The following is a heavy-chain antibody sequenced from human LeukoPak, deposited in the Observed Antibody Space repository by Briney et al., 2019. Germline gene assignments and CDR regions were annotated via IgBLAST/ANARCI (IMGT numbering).Heavy chain of an antibody. D-gene: IGHD3-3*01. Sequence: GGSLRLSCAASGFTFSSYAMHWVRQAPGKGLEYVSAISSNGGSTYYANSVKGRFTISRDNSKNTLYLQMGSLRAEDMAVYYCARDAPLTYYDFWSGSEGFDYWGQGTLVTVSS. CDR3: ARDAPLTYYDFWSGSEGFDY. V-gene: IGHV3-64*01. CDR2: ISSNGGST. J-gene: IGHJ4*02. CDR1: GFTFSSYA.